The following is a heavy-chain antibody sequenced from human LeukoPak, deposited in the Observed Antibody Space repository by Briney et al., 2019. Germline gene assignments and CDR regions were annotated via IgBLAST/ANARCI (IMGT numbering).Heavy chain of an antibody. D-gene: IGHD6-19*01. J-gene: IGHJ6*02. V-gene: IGHV1-69*05. CDR1: GGTFSSYA. Sequence: GSSVTVSCKASGGTFSSYAISWVRQAPGQGLEWMGGIIPIFGTANYAQKFQGRVTMTRNTSISTAYMELSSLRSEDTAVYYCASGWLYYHYDMDVWGQGTTVTVSS. CDR2: IIPIFGTA. CDR3: ASGWLYYHYDMDV.